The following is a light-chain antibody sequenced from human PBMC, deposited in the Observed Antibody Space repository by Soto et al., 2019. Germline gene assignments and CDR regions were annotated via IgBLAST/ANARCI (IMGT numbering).Light chain of an antibody. Sequence: QSVLTQPASVSGSPGQSITISCTGTSSDVGGYNYVSWYQQHPGKAHKFMIYDVSNRPSGVSNRLSGSKSGNTAYLTISGLQAEDEADYYCCSYTTSNTRQIVFGTGTKVTVL. CDR2: DVS. CDR1: SSDVGGYNY. J-gene: IGLJ1*01. CDR3: CSYTTSNTRQIV. V-gene: IGLV2-14*01.